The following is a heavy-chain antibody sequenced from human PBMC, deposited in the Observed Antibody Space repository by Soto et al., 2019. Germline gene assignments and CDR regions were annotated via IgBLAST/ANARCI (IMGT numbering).Heavy chain of an antibody. D-gene: IGHD2-2*02. V-gene: IGHV4-31*03. J-gene: IGHJ6*02. CDR1: GGSISSGGYY. CDR3: ARYCSSTSCYIDYYGMDV. Sequence: TSETLSLTCTVSGGSISSGGYYWSWIRQHPGKGLEWIGYIYYSGSTYYNPSLKSRVTISVDTSKNQFSLKLSSVTAADTAVYYCARYCSSTSCYIDYYGMDVWGQGTTVTVSS. CDR2: IYYSGST.